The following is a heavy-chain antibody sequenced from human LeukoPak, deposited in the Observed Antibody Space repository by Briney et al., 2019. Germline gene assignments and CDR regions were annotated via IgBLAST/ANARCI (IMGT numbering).Heavy chain of an antibody. CDR2: IYYSGST. J-gene: IGHJ4*02. CDR3: ARAPRGYDILTGRYYFDY. Sequence: SETLSLTCTVSGGSISSYYWSWIRQPPGKGLEWIGYIYYSGSTYYNPSLKSRVTISVDTSKNQFSLKLSSVTAADTAVYYCARAPRGYDILTGRYYFDYWGQGTLVTVSS. D-gene: IGHD3-9*01. CDR1: GGSISSYY. V-gene: IGHV4-30-4*01.